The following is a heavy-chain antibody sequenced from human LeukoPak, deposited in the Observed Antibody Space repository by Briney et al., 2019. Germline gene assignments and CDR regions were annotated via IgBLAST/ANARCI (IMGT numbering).Heavy chain of an antibody. CDR1: GFTFSDYY. V-gene: IGHV3-30*02. Sequence: GGSLRLSCAASGFTFSDYYMSWIRQAPGKGLEWVAFIRYDGSNKYYADSVKGRFTISRDNSKNTLYLQMNSLRAEDTAVYYCARRSVYCSSTSCYTIDYWGQGTLVTVSS. D-gene: IGHD2-2*02. CDR3: ARRSVYCSSTSCYTIDY. CDR2: IRYDGSNK. J-gene: IGHJ4*02.